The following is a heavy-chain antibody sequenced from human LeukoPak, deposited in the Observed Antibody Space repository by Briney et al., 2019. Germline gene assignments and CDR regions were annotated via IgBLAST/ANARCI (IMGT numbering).Heavy chain of an antibody. CDR2: IIPIFGTA. J-gene: IGHJ4*02. Sequence: SVKVSCKASGGTFSSYATSWVRQAPGQGLEWMGGIIPIFGTANYAQKFQGRVTITADESTSTAYMELSSLRSEDTAVYYCASMGSEVAVAGTDYWGQGTLVTVSS. CDR3: ASMGSEVAVAGTDY. V-gene: IGHV1-69*01. D-gene: IGHD6-19*01. CDR1: GGTFSSYA.